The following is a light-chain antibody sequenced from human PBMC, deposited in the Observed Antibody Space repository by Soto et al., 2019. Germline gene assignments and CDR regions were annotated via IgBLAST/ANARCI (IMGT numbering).Light chain of an antibody. Sequence: QSALTQPRSVSGSPGQSVTISCTGTSSDVGGYNYVSWYQQHPGKAPKLMIYDVSKRPSGVSNRFSGSKSGNTASLTISGLQAEDEADYYCSSYTSSSTLLYVFGTGTKVTVL. CDR2: DVS. CDR3: SSYTSSSTLLYV. V-gene: IGLV2-14*01. CDR1: SSDVGGYNY. J-gene: IGLJ1*01.